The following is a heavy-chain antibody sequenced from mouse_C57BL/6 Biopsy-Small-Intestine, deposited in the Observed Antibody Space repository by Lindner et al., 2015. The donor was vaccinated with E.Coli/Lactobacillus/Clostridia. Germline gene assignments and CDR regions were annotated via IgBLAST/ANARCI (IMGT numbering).Heavy chain of an antibody. CDR1: GYTFTTFG. D-gene: IGHD1-2*01. J-gene: IGHJ4*01. CDR2: INPDTGYT. CDR3: ARPRVSYSSGWYGFDY. Sequence: SVKVSCKASGYTFTTFGISWVRQAPGQGLEWMGWINPDTGYTNYAQNLQGRVTMSTDTSTSTAYMELRSLRSDDTAVYYCARPRVSYSSGWYGFDYWGQGTQVTVSS. V-gene: IGHV1-4*01.